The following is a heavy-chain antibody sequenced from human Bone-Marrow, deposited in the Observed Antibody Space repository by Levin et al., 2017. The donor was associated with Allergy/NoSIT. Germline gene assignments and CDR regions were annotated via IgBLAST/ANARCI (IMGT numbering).Heavy chain of an antibody. D-gene: IGHD4-17*01. CDR2: TYYRSKWYN. V-gene: IGHV6-1*01. CDR1: GDRVSSNSAA. CDR3: ARETTTVTTMRGWFDP. Sequence: SQTLSLTCAISGDRVSSNSAAWTWIRQSPSRGLEWLGRTYYRSKWYNDYAVYVKSRITINADTSKNQFSLQLNSVTPEDTAVYYCARETTTVTTMRGWFDPWGQGTLVTVSS. J-gene: IGHJ5*02.